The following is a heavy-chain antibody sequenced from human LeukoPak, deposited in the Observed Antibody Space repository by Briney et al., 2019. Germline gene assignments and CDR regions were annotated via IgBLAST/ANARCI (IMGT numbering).Heavy chain of an antibody. CDR3: AREYCSSKSCPTFDY. D-gene: IGHD2-2*01. V-gene: IGHV3-74*01. Sequence: PGGSLRLSCAASGFSFSNYWMHWVRQAPGKGLVWVSRINSDGISTTYAGSVKGRFTISRDNAKNTLYLQMNSLRADDTAVYYCAREYCSSKSCPTFDYWGQGTRVTVSS. J-gene: IGHJ4*02. CDR2: INSDGIST. CDR1: GFSFSNYW.